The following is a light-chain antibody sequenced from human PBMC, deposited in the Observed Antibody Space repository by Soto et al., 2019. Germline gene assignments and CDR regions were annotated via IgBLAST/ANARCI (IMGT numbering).Light chain of an antibody. CDR2: LGS. Sequence: DIVMTQSPLSLPVTPGEPASISCRSSQSLLHSNGYNFLDWYLQKPWQSPQLLIHLGSNRASGVPDRFSGSGSGTDFTLRISRVEAEDVGVYYCMQALQTPPYTFGQGTKVEIK. CDR3: MQALQTPPYT. V-gene: IGKV2-28*01. CDR1: QSLLHSNGYNF. J-gene: IGKJ2*01.